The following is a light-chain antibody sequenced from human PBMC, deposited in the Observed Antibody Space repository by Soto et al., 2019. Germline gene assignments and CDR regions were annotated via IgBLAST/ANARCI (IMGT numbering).Light chain of an antibody. CDR3: QQYNNWPPIT. CDR1: QSVRSK. Sequence: EIVMTPSPATLSVSPGERANLSCRASQSVRSKLAWYQQTPGQAPRLLIYDASTRATGIPARFSGSGSGTEFTLTISSLQSEDFAVYYCQQYNNWPPITFGQGTRLEIK. V-gene: IGKV3-15*01. CDR2: DAS. J-gene: IGKJ5*01.